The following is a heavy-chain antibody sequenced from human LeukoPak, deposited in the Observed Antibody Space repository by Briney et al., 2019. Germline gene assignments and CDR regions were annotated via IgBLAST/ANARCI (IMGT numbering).Heavy chain of an antibody. CDR2: ISSSGNTI. J-gene: IGHJ4*02. Sequence: PGGYLRLSCAASGFTFSDYYMSWIRQAPGKGLEWVSYISSSGNTIYYADSVKGRFTISRDDAKNSLYLQMNSLRAEDTAVYYCASNREGIVQGYWGQGTLVTVS. V-gene: IGHV3-11*01. CDR1: GFTFSDYY. CDR3: ASNREGIVQGY. D-gene: IGHD2/OR15-2a*01.